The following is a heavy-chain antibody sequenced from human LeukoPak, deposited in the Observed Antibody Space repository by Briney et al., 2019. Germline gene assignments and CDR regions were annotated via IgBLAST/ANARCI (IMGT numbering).Heavy chain of an antibody. CDR2: VYYNGNT. J-gene: IGHJ3*02. Sequence: SETLSLTCLVSGEPISSYYWSWIRQAPGRGPEYIGNVYYNGNTNYNPFLKSRVAISVDTSKNQFSLKLSSVTAADTAVYYYARAKPEYDSSGYYSPGAFDIWGQGTMVTVSS. CDR1: GEPISSYY. V-gene: IGHV4-59*01. D-gene: IGHD3-22*01. CDR3: ARAKPEYDSSGYYSPGAFDI.